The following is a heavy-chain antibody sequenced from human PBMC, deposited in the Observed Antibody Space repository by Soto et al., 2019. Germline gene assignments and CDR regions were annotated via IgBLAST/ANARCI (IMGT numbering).Heavy chain of an antibody. J-gene: IGHJ2*01. CDR3: ASLGGTSHLWYFDL. V-gene: IGHV3-74*01. CDR1: GFTFSKYW. CDR2: INGDGSST. D-gene: IGHD1-26*01. Sequence: EVQLVESGGGLVQPGGSLRLSCAASGFTFSKYWMYWVRQAPGKGLVWVSRINGDGSSTTYADSVKGRFTISRDNANNALHLQMNSLRAEDTALYYCASLGGTSHLWYFDLWGRGTLVNVSS.